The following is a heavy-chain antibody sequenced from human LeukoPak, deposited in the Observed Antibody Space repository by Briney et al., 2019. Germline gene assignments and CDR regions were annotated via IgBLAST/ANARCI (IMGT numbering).Heavy chain of an antibody. D-gene: IGHD3-22*01. CDR2: INHSGST. J-gene: IGHJ3*02. Sequence: SETLSLTCAVYGGSFSGYYWSWIRQPPGKGLEWIGEINHSGSTNYNPSLKSRVTISVDTSKNQFSLKLSSVTAADTAVYYCASSKTDSSGYYYEGHAFDIWGQGTMVTVSS. CDR1: GGSFSGYY. V-gene: IGHV4-34*01. CDR3: ASSKTDSSGYYYEGHAFDI.